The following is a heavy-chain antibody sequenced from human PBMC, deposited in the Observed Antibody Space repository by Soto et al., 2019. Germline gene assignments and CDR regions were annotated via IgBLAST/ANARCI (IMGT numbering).Heavy chain of an antibody. V-gene: IGHV3-21*01. J-gene: IGHJ4*02. CDR1: GFTFRTYG. CDR3: AREPEGIAAALDY. Sequence: GGSLRLSCAASGFTFRTYGMNWVRRAPGGGLEWVASISSSGSFIYYADSVKGRFTISRDDAEKSLYLQMNSLRAEDTALYYCAREPEGIAAALDYWGRGTLVTVSS. D-gene: IGHD6-13*01. CDR2: ISSSGSFI.